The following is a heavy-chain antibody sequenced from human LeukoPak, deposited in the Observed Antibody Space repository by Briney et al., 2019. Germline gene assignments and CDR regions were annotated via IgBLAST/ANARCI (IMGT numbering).Heavy chain of an antibody. CDR2: INHSGST. V-gene: IGHV4-34*01. J-gene: IGHJ4*02. D-gene: IGHD6-19*01. Sequence: SETLSLTCAVYGGSFSGYYWSWIRQPPGKGLEWIGEINHSGSTNYNPSLKSRVTISVDTSKNQFSLKLSSETAADTAVYYCAGGRAYSSGRLDYWGQGTLVTVSS. CDR1: GGSFSGYY. CDR3: AGGRAYSSGRLDY.